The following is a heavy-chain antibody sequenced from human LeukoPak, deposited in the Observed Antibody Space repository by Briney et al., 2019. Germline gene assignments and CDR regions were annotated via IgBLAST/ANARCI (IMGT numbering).Heavy chain of an antibody. CDR1: GFPFSSYW. D-gene: IGHD3-10*01. J-gene: IGHJ4*02. V-gene: IGHV3-48*02. CDR2: ISSTSTT. CDR3: AAAGDY. Sequence: GGSLRLSCAASGFPFSSYWMSWVRQAPGKGLEWVSYISSTSTTYYADSVKGRFTTSRDNAKNLLYLQMNSLRDEDTAVYYCAAAGDYWGQGTLVTVSS.